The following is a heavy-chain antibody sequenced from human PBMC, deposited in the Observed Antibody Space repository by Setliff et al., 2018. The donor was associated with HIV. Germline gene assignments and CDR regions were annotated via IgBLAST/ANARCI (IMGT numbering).Heavy chain of an antibody. CDR1: GGSISSYY. D-gene: IGHD6-19*01. CDR3: ARDRSSGWSKDWFDT. V-gene: IGHV4-4*07. CDR2: IYISGST. Sequence: SETLSLTCAVYGGSISSYYWSWIRQPAGKGLEWIGHIYISGSTNYNPSFNSRVTMSVDTSKNQFSLRLTSVTAADTAMYHCARDRSSGWSKDWFDTWGQGILVTVSS. J-gene: IGHJ5*02.